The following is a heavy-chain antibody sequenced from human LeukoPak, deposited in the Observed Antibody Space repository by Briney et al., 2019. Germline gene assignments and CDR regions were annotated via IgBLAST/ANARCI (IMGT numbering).Heavy chain of an antibody. CDR2: MNPNSGNT. D-gene: IGHD3-9*01. CDR1: GYTFTSYD. J-gene: IGHJ6*02. V-gene: IGHV1-8*01. Sequence: ASVKVSCKASGYTFTSYDINWVRQATGQGLEWMGWMNPNSGNTGYAQKFQGGVTMTRNTSISTAYMELRSLRSDDTAVYYCARDFPTKLRYFDWIPPQGYGMDVWGQGTTVTVSS. CDR3: ARDFPTKLRYFDWIPPQGYGMDV.